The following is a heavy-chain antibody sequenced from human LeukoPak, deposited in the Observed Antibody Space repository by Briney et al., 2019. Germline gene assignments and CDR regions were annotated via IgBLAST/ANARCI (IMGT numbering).Heavy chain of an antibody. CDR1: GFTFSSYA. Sequence: GGSLRLSCAASGFTFSSYAMHWVRQAPGKGLEWVAVIWYDGSNKYYADSVKGRFTISRDNSKNTLYLQMNSLRAEDTAVYYCSRSPSDGTPDYWGQGTLVTVSS. J-gene: IGHJ4*02. V-gene: IGHV3-33*01. D-gene: IGHD1-26*01. CDR2: IWYDGSNK. CDR3: SRSPSDGTPDY.